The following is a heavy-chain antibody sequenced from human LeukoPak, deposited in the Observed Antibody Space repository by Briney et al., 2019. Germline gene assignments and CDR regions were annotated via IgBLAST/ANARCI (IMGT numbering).Heavy chain of an antibody. J-gene: IGHJ4*02. CDR3: ARRPTTSIVGATTNYFDH. CDR2: IYYNGRT. V-gene: IGHV4-39*01. Sequence: SETLSLTCTISSGSISSSSYYWGWIRQPPGKGLEWIGSIYYNGRTSYSPSLKSRVTLSIDTSKNQFSLKLTSVTAADTAVYYCARRPTTSIVGATTNYFDHWGQGTLVTVSS. D-gene: IGHD1-26*01. CDR1: SGSISSSSYY.